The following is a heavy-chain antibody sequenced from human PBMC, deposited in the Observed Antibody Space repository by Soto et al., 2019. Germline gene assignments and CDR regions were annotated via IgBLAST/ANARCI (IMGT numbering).Heavy chain of an antibody. CDR3: ARGATVAGVYYFDY. Sequence: PSETLSLTCTVSGGSISSGDYYWSWIRQPPGKGLEWIGYIYYSGSTYYNPSLKSRVTISVDTSKNQFSLKLSSVTAADTAVYYCARGATVAGVYYFDYWGQGTLVTVSS. D-gene: IGHD6-19*01. J-gene: IGHJ4*02. CDR2: IYYSGST. CDR1: GGSISSGDYY. V-gene: IGHV4-30-4*01.